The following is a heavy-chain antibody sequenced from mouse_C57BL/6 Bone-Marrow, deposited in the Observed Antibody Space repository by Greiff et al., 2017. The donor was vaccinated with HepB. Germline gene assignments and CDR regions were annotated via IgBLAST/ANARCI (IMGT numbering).Heavy chain of an antibody. Sequence: QVQLQQSGPELVKPGASVKISCKASGYAFSSSWMNWVKQRPGKGLEWIGRIYPGDGDTNYNGKFKGKATLTADKSSSTAYMQLSSLTSEDSAVYFCADYGSSSNWYFDVWGTGTTVTVSS. CDR1: GYAFSSSW. D-gene: IGHD1-1*01. CDR2: IYPGDGDT. CDR3: ADYGSSSNWYFDV. V-gene: IGHV1-82*01. J-gene: IGHJ1*03.